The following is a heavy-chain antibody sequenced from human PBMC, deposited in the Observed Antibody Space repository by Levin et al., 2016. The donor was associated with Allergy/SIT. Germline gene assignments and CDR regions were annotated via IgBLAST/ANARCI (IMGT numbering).Heavy chain of an antibody. CDR2: ISSSSSTI. D-gene: IGHD1-26*01. V-gene: IGHV3-48*01. CDR3: ARAGRWELLQDYYYGMDV. Sequence: LKISCAASGFTFSSYSMNWVRQAPGKGLEWVSYISSSSSTIYYADSVKGRFTISRDNAKNSLYLQMNSLRAEDTAVYYCARAGRWELLQDYYYGMDVWGQGTTVTVSS. CDR1: GFTFSSYS. J-gene: IGHJ6*02.